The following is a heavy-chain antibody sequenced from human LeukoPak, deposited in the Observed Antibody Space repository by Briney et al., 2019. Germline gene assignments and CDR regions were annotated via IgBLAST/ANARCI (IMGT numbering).Heavy chain of an antibody. CDR2: ISSRNSYI. CDR3: SRLAVAVFFDY. V-gene: IGHV3-21*01. D-gene: IGHD6-19*01. Sequence: PGGSLRLSCAASGFTFRSYSMNWSRQAPGKGLELVSSISSRNSYIYYADSVKCRFTISRDNAKNSLYLQMNSLRAEDTAVYYCSRLAVAVFFDYWGQGTLVTVSS. CDR1: GFTFRSYS. J-gene: IGHJ4*02.